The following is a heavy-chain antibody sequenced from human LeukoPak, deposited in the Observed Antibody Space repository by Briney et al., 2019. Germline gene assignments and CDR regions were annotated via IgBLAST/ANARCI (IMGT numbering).Heavy chain of an antibody. CDR3: ARLDKDIAVAGTLDY. J-gene: IGHJ4*02. V-gene: IGHV3-30*04. CDR2: ISYDGSNK. CDR1: GFTFSYYA. Sequence: GGSLRLSCAASGFTFSYYAMHWVRQAPGKGLEWVAVISYDGSNKYYADSVKGRFTISRDNSKNTLYLQMNSLRAEDTAVYYCARLDKDIAVAGTLDYWGQGTLVTVSS. D-gene: IGHD6-19*01.